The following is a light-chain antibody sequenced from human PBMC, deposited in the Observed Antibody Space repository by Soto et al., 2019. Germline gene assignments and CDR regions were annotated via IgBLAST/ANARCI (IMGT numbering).Light chain of an antibody. Sequence: QSALTQPASVSGSPGQPIIISCTGTSSDIGGYNSVSWYQQHPGKAPKLIIYEVSNRPSGVSNRFSGSKAGNTASLTISGLQAEDEADYYCSSYTTNSPYVFGTGTKLTVL. CDR3: SSYTTNSPYV. CDR2: EVS. CDR1: SSDIGGYNS. V-gene: IGLV2-14*01. J-gene: IGLJ1*01.